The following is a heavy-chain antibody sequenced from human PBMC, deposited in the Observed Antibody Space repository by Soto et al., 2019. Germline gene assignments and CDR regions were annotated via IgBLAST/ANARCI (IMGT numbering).Heavy chain of an antibody. Sequence: GESLKISCRTSGYRFTSYWIAWVRQMPGKGLEWMGIIFPSDSDTRYSPSFQGQVTISADRSTSTVFLQWASLKASETAGYFCARKDKSGYFNGFDPWGQGTLVTVSS. D-gene: IGHD3-22*01. V-gene: IGHV5-51*01. CDR1: GYRFTSYW. J-gene: IGHJ5*02. CDR3: ARKDKSGYFNGFDP. CDR2: IFPSDSDT.